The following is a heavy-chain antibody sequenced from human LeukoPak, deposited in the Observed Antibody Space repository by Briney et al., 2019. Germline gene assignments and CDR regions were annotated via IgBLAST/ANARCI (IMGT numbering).Heavy chain of an antibody. CDR2: LDESGRP. Sequence: SETLSLTCSVSGGSIRSGDHHWAWGRQPPGKGLEFIGSLDESGRPYYNRPLKSRVSISGDTSGKQFSLNLTSVTAADTAAYFCARDLGGYPFFMDVWGRGTTVIVSS. CDR1: GGSIRSGDHH. V-gene: IGHV4-39*07. J-gene: IGHJ6*03. D-gene: IGHD2-15*01. CDR3: ARDLGGYPFFMDV.